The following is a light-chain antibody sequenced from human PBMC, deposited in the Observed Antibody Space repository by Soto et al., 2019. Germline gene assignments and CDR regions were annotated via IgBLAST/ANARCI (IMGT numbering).Light chain of an antibody. Sequence: QSVLPQSPSASASLGASFNLTGTLTSGRSTYPTAWHQQRPQKGPRFLLKFNSDGSHTNGDGIPDRFSGSSSGAERYLTIANPQSEDEADYFCHTWGTGLTAFGPTTKVTVL. V-gene: IGLV4-69*01. CDR1: SGRSTYP. J-gene: IGLJ1*01. CDR2: FNSDGSH. CDR3: HTWGTGLTA.